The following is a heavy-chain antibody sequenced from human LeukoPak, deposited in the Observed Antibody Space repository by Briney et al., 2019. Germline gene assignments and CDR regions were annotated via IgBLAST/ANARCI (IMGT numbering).Heavy chain of an antibody. V-gene: IGHV3-21*01. CDR2: ISSSSSYI. Sequence: GGSLRLSCAASGFTFSTYSMNWVRQAPGKGLEWVSSISSSSSYIYYADSVKGRFTISRDNAKNSLYLQMNSLRAEDTAVYYCARDEGIWFGEGAAFDIWGQGTMVTVSS. CDR1: GFTFSTYS. CDR3: ARDEGIWFGEGAAFDI. D-gene: IGHD3-10*01. J-gene: IGHJ3*02.